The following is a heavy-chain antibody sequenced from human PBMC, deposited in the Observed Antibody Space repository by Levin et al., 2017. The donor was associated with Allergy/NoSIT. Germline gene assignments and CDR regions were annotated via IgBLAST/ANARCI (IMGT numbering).Heavy chain of an antibody. Sequence: RAGGSLRLSCAASGFTFSSYAMHWVRQAPGKGLEWVAVILYDGSNKYYADSVKGRFTISRDNSKNTLYLQMNTLRGEDTAVYYCARGDVVVVAATPPTPYFDHWGQGTLVTVSS. CDR1: GFTFSSYA. CDR2: ILYDGSNK. V-gene: IGHV3-30-3*01. D-gene: IGHD2-15*01. J-gene: IGHJ4*02. CDR3: ARGDVVVVAATPPTPYFDH.